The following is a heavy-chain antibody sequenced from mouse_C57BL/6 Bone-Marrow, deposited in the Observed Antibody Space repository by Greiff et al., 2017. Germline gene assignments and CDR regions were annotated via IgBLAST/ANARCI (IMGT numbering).Heavy chain of an antibody. J-gene: IGHJ1*03. CDR1: GYTFTSYW. CDR3: ARPYYSNYWDFDV. D-gene: IGHD2-5*01. Sequence: VQLQQPGAELVKPGASVKMSCKASGYTFTSYWITWVKQRPGQGLEWIGDIYPGSGSTNYNEKFKSKATLTVDTSSSTAYMQLRSLTSEDSAVYYCARPYYSNYWDFDVWGKGTTVTVSS. CDR2: IYPGSGST. V-gene: IGHV1-55*01.